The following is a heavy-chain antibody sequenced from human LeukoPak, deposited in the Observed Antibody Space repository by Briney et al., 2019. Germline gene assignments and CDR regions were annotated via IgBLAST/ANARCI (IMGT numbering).Heavy chain of an antibody. D-gene: IGHD3-22*01. CDR1: GFTFSDYY. J-gene: IGHJ4*02. V-gene: IGHV3-11*04. CDR2: ISSSGSTI. CDR3: AREAYYDSSGYYSLY. Sequence: GGSLRLSCAASGFTFSDYYMRWIRQAPGKGLEWVSYISSSGSTIYYADSVKGRFTISRDNAKNSLYLQMNSLRAEDTAVYYCAREAYYDSSGYYSLYWGQGTLVTVSS.